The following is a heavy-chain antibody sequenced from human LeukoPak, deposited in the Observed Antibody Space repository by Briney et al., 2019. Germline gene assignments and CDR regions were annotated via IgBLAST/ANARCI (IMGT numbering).Heavy chain of an antibody. Sequence: SETLTLTCTVSGGSISSYYWGWIRQPPGKGLEWIGSIYHSGSTYYNPSLKSRVTISVDTSKNQFSLKLSSVTAADTAVYYCAREGERPFDYWGQGTLVTVSS. D-gene: IGHD1-1*01. CDR2: IYHSGST. J-gene: IGHJ4*02. CDR3: AREGERPFDY. CDR1: GGSISSYY. V-gene: IGHV4-38-2*02.